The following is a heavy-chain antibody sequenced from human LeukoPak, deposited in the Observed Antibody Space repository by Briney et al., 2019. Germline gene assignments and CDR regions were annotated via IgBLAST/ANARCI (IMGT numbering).Heavy chain of an antibody. CDR2: ISGSGGST. V-gene: IGHV3-23*01. D-gene: IGHD2-21*02. CDR3: AKTRLAYCGGDCYSGDFQH. Sequence: GGSLRLSCAASGFTFSSYAMSWVRQAPGKGLEWVSAISGSGGSTYYADSVKGRFTISRDNSKNTLYLQMNSLRAEDTAVYYCAKTRLAYCGGDCYSGDFQHWGQGTLVTVSS. J-gene: IGHJ1*01. CDR1: GFTFSSYA.